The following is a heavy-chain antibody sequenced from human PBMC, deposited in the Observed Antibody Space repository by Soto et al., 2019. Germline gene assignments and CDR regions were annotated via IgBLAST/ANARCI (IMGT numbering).Heavy chain of an antibody. CDR2: ISYDGSNK. D-gene: IGHD3-16*02. J-gene: IGHJ5*02. CDR1: GFTFSSYG. CDR3: AKGPYYYDYVWGSYRYP. V-gene: IGHV3-30*18. Sequence: PGGSLRLSCAASGFTFSSYGMHWVRQAPGKGLEWVAVISYDGSNKYYADSVKGRFTISRDNSKNTLYLQMNSLRAEDTAVYYCAKGPYYYDYVWGSYRYPWGQGTLVTVSS.